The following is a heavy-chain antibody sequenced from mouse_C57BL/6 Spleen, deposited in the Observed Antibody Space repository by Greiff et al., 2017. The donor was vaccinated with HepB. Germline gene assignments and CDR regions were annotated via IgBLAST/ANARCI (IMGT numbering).Heavy chain of an antibody. CDR3: AREGGGYGNSVDY. D-gene: IGHD2-1*01. J-gene: IGHJ2*01. CDR2: ISDGGSYT. V-gene: IGHV5-4*01. CDR1: GFTFSSYA. Sequence: EVQGVESGGGLVKPGGSLKLSCAASGFTFSSYAMSWVRQTPEKRLEWVATISDGGSYTYYPDNVKGRFTISRDNAKNNLYLQMSHLKSEDTARYYCAREGGGYGNSVDYWGQGTTLTVSS.